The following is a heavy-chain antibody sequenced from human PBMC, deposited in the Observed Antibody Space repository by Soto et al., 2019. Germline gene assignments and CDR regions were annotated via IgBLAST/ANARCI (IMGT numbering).Heavy chain of an antibody. V-gene: IGHV3-74*01. J-gene: IGHJ4*02. CDR3: ARVSSRGYTGYDLPY. Sequence: PGGSLRLSCAAPGFSFHTYLMHWVRQAPGKGLVWVSRINSDGSYTNYGDSVKGRFTTSRDNAKNTLYLQLNSLRAEDTAVYYCARVSSRGYTGYDLPYWGQGTLVTVSS. D-gene: IGHD5-12*01. CDR1: GFSFHTYL. CDR2: INSDGSYT.